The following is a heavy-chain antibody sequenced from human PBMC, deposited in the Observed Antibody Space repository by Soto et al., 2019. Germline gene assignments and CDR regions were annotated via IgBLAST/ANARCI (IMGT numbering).Heavy chain of an antibody. Sequence: QVQLVQSGAEVKKPGASVKVSCKASGYTFTSYGISWVRQAPGQGLEWMGWISAYNGNTNYAQKLQGRVTMTTDTSTSTAYMELRSLRSDDTAVYYCASAQSPVPYYYCGMDVWGQETTVTVSS. D-gene: IGHD6-19*01. J-gene: IGHJ6*02. CDR1: GYTFTSYG. V-gene: IGHV1-18*01. CDR2: ISAYNGNT. CDR3: ASAQSPVPYYYCGMDV.